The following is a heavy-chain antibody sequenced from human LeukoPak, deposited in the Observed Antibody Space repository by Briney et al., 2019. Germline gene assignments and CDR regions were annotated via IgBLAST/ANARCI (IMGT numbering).Heavy chain of an antibody. CDR2: IIPIFGTA. CDR1: GGTFSSYA. CDR3: AKDYGDYEGFFDY. D-gene: IGHD4-17*01. Sequence: AASVKVSCTASGGTFSSYAISWVRQAPGQGLEWMGRIIPIFGTANYAQKFQGRVTITADKSTSTAYMELSSLRSEDTAVYYCAKDYGDYEGFFDYWGQGTLVTVSS. V-gene: IGHV1-69*06. J-gene: IGHJ4*02.